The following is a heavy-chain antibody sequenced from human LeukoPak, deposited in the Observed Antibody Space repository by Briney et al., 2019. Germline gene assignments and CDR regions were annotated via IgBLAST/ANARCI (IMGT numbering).Heavy chain of an antibody. CDR3: ARGGTTVRTSGAFDF. D-gene: IGHD4-17*01. CDR1: GGSISSGGYY. CDR2: VSYSGST. J-gene: IGHJ3*01. V-gene: IGHV4-31*03. Sequence: PQTLSLTCTVSGGSISSGGYYWSWIRQHPGKGLEWIGYVSYSGSTYYNPSLKSRLIISVDMSKNQFSLKLSSVTAADTAVFYCARGGTTVRTSGAFDFWGQGTMVTVSS.